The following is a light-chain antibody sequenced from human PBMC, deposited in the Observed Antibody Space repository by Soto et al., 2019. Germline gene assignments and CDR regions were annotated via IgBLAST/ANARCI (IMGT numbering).Light chain of an antibody. Sequence: QSVPTQPASVSGAPGQSITISCTGTSSDGGGYAFVSWYQQHAGRAPKLLIYEVSRRPSGVSTRFSGSTSGNTASLTIAGLQAEEEADYYCSSYRGYYTRVFGTGTKVTVL. CDR2: EVS. J-gene: IGLJ1*01. V-gene: IGLV2-14*03. CDR3: SSYRGYYTRV. CDR1: SSDGGGYAF.